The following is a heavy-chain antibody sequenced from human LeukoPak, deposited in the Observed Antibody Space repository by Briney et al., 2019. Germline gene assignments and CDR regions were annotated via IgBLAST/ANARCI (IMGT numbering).Heavy chain of an antibody. D-gene: IGHD3-22*01. CDR3: ARDPDSSGHFVY. V-gene: IGHV4-39*07. Sequence: SETLSLTCTVSGGSISSSSYYWGWIRQPPGKGLEWIGSIYYSGSTYYNPSLKSRVTISVDRSKNQFSLKLSSVTAADTAVYYCARDPDSSGHFVYWGQGTLVTVSS. CDR2: IYYSGST. CDR1: GGSISSSSYY. J-gene: IGHJ4*02.